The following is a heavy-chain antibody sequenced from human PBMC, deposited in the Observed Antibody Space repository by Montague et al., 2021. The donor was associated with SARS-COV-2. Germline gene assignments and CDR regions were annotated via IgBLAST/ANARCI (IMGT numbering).Heavy chain of an antibody. Sequence: PALVKPTQTLTLTCTFSGFSLSASGMCVSWVRQPPGKALEWLALIDWDDDKYYSTSLKTRLTISKDTSKNQVVLTMTNMDPVDTATYYCARTSVEMATIGAYYYYDMDVWGQGTTVTVSS. CDR1: GFSLSASGMC. CDR3: ARTSVEMATIGAYYYYDMDV. CDR2: IDWDDDK. D-gene: IGHD5-24*01. J-gene: IGHJ6*02. V-gene: IGHV2-70*20.